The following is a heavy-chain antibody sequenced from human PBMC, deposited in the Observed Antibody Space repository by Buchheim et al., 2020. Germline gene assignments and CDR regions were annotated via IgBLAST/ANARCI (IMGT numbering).Heavy chain of an antibody. CDR2: IYYSGST. Sequence: QLQLQESGPGLVKPSETLSLTCTVSVGSISSSSYYWGWIRQPPGKGLEWIGSIYYSGSTYYNPSLKSRVTISVDTSKNQVTLKLSSVTAADTAVYYCARILDSSGWPPFDYWGQGTL. CDR1: VGSISSSSYY. J-gene: IGHJ4*02. V-gene: IGHV4-39*01. CDR3: ARILDSSGWPPFDY. D-gene: IGHD6-19*01.